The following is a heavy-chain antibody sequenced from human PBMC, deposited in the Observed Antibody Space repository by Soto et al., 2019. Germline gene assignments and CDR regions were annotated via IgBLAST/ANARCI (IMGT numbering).Heavy chain of an antibody. CDR3: ARDYYDSSDYTTNWFDP. CDR1: GGSISNRRYY. Sequence: PSETLSLTCTVSGGSISNRRYYWAWIRQPPGKGLEWIGSIYHTGNTYYNPSLRSRVTISVDTSKNQFSLKLTSVTAADTAVYYCARDYYDSSDYTTNWFDPWGQGTLVT. J-gene: IGHJ5*02. D-gene: IGHD3-22*01. V-gene: IGHV4-39*01. CDR2: IYHTGNT.